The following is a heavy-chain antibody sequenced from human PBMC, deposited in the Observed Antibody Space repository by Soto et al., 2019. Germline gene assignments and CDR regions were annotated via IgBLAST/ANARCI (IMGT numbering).Heavy chain of an antibody. CDR3: ARYGSGSSVWFDS. J-gene: IGHJ5*01. CDR1: DGSIGNYY. V-gene: IGHV4-59*01. D-gene: IGHD3-10*01. Sequence: SETLSLTCTVSDGSIGNYYWTWIRQSPEKGLEWIGYIFYIGSTNYNPALKSRVTISEDRSKNQVFLTLRSVTAADTAVYYCARYGSGSSVWFDSWGQGTPVTVSS. CDR2: IFYIGST.